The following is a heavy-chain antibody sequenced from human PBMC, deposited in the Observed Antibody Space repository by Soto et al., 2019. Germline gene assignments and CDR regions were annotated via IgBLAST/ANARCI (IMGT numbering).Heavy chain of an antibody. CDR1: GFTFSTYS. D-gene: IGHD6-19*01. J-gene: IGHJ4*02. V-gene: IGHV3-21*01. Sequence: EVQLVESGGGLVKPGGSLRLSCAASGFTFSTYSMNWVRQAPGKGLEWVSYISSSSTYIYYADSVKGRFIISRDNAKNSLYIQMNSLRAEDTAVYYCLIAVAGSFAPDYWGQGTLVTVSS. CDR3: LIAVAGSFAPDY. CDR2: ISSSSTYI.